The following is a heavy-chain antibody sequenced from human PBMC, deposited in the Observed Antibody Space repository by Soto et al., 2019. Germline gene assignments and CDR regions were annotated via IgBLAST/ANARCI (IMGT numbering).Heavy chain of an antibody. D-gene: IGHD2-15*01. Sequence: PCTVSAGLTSSSSDYGGWIRQPPGKGLEWIGSIYYSGNTYYTPSLKSRVTISVDTSKNQFSLKLSSVTAADTAVYYCAREGGRYCTGGSCQVEYWGQGTLVTVS. CDR2: IYYSGNT. J-gene: IGHJ4*02. CDR1: AGLTSSSSDY. CDR3: AREGGRYCTGGSCQVEY. V-gene: IGHV4-39*02.